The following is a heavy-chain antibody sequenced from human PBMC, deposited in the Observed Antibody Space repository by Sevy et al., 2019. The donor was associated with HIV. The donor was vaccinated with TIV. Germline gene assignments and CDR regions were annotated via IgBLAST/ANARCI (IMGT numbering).Heavy chain of an antibody. CDR3: ARETPISAYNDF. CDR1: GITLSPYW. D-gene: IGHD3-16*01. V-gene: IGHV3-74*01. CDR2: INSDGSST. J-gene: IGHJ4*02. Sequence: WGSLRLSCAASGITLSPYWMHWVRQAPGKGLVWVSRINSDGSSTSYADSVKGRFTISRDNGKNTLYLQMNALRDEETAGYYCARETPISAYNDFWGQGTLVTVSS.